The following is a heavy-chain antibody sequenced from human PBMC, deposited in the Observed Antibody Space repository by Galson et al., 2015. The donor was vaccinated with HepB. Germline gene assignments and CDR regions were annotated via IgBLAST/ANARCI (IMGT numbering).Heavy chain of an antibody. CDR2: IYYSGST. Sequence: TLSLTCTVSGGSISSGDYYWSWIRQPPGKGLEWIGYIYYSGSTYYNPSLKSRVTISVDTSKNQFSLKLSSVTAADTAVYYYARVYQLATFDYWGQGTLVTVSS. D-gene: IGHD6-13*01. CDR3: ARVYQLATFDY. CDR1: GGSISSGDYY. V-gene: IGHV4-30-4*01. J-gene: IGHJ4*02.